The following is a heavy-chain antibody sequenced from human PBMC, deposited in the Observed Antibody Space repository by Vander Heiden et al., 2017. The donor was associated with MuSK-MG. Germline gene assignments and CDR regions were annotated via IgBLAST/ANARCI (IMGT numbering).Heavy chain of an antibody. J-gene: IGHJ5*02. Sequence: QVQLQESGPGLVKPSETLSLTCAVSGYSISSGYYWGWIRQPPGKGLEWIGSIYHSGSTYYNPSLKSRVTISVDTSKNQFSLKLSSVTAADTAVYYCARVPPSVWFFGGDNWFDPWVQGTLVTVSS. CDR2: IYHSGST. V-gene: IGHV4-38-2*01. CDR3: ARVPPSVWFFGGDNWFDP. D-gene: IGHD3-3*01. CDR1: GYSISSGYY.